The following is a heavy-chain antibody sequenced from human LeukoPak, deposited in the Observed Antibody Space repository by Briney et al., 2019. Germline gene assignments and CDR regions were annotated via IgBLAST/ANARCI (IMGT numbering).Heavy chain of an antibody. J-gene: IGHJ5*02. D-gene: IGHD3-10*01. CDR2: IYYSGST. V-gene: IGHV4-31*03. CDR1: GGSISSAGYY. CDR3: AAYGLGSSRRFDP. Sequence: PSETLSLTCTVFGGSISSAGYYWTWIRQHPGKGLEWIGYIYYSGSTYYSPSLKSRVTISLDTSKNQFSLNLSSVTAADTAVYYCAAYGLGSSRRFDPWGQGTLVTVSS.